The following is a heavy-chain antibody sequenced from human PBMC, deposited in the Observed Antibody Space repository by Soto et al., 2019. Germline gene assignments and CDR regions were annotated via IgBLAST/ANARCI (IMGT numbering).Heavy chain of an antibody. J-gene: IGHJ6*02. CDR2: ISSSSSTI. Sequence: LRLSCAASGFTFSSYSMNWVRQAPGKGLEWVSYISSSSSTIYYADSVKGRFTISRDNAKNSLYLQMNSLRDEDTAVYYCAREEAAAAGYYYYYGMDVWGQGTTVTVSS. CDR1: GFTFSSYS. D-gene: IGHD6-13*01. CDR3: AREEAAAAGYYYYYGMDV. V-gene: IGHV3-48*02.